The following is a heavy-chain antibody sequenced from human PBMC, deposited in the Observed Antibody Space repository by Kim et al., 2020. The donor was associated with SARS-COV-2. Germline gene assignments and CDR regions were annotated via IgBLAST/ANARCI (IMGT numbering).Heavy chain of an antibody. CDR3: ATTGVPAAMPIIPSGYSYDYYYYYGMDV. D-gene: IGHD2-2*01. V-gene: IGHV5-10-1*01. Sequence: GESLKISCKGSGYSFTSYWISWVRQMPGKGLEWMGRIDPSDSYTNYSPSFQGHVTISADKSISTAYLQWSSLKASDTAMYYCATTGVPAAMPIIPSGYSYDYYYYYGMDVWGQGTTVTVSS. J-gene: IGHJ6*02. CDR1: GYSFTSYW. CDR2: IDPSDSYT.